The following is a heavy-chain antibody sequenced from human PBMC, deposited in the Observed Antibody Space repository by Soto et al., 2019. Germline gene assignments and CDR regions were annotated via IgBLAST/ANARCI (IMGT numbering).Heavy chain of an antibody. Sequence: GASVKVYWTAAGYTFNSFSMHWVRQAPGQGLEWMGVIDPGDGSTIYAQKFQGRVTMTEDTSTGTAYMELSSLRSEDTAVYYWDRRAAVYGFRGEGDYYSTHVWS. CDR2: IDPGDGST. CDR3: DRRAAVYGFRGEGDYYSTHV. D-gene: IGHD2-8*01. CDR1: GYTFNSFS. V-gene: IGHV1-46*02. J-gene: IGHJ6*02.